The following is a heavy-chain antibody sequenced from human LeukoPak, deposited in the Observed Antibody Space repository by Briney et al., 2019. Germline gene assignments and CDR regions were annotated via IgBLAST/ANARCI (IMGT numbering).Heavy chain of an antibody. J-gene: IGHJ4*02. CDR2: IRSKAHGGVT. CDR1: GFTFGDYT. CDR3: TRPIYDVWSGRDY. V-gene: IGHV3-49*04. Sequence: PGGSLRLSCTASGFTFGDYTMSWVRQAPGKGLEWVGFIRSKAHGGVTDYAASVKGRFTVSRDDSKSIAYLQMNSLKTEDTAVYYCTRPIYDVWSGRDYWGQGTLVTVSS. D-gene: IGHD3-3*01.